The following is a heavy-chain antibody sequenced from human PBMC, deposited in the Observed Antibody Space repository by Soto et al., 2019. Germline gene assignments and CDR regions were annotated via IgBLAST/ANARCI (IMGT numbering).Heavy chain of an antibody. CDR3: ARVCVAAVYPNNWFEP. D-gene: IGHD6-13*01. V-gene: IGHV1-2*02. CDR1: GYTFTGYY. Sequence: QVQLVQSGAEVKKPGASVKVSCRASGYTFTGYYMRWVRQAPGQGLEWMGWINPNSGGTNYAQKFQGRVTMTRDTSISTEYLELSRLRSDDTAVYYCARVCVAAVYPNNWFEPWGQGTLVTVSS. J-gene: IGHJ5*02. CDR2: INPNSGGT.